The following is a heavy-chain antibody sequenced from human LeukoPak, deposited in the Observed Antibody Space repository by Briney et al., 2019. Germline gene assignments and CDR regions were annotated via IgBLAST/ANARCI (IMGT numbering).Heavy chain of an antibody. CDR1: GYTFTGYY. J-gene: IGHJ6*02. CDR3: ARGGALGTPDYYYYGLDV. CDR2: INPNSGGT. V-gene: IGHV1-2*02. D-gene: IGHD7-27*01. Sequence: ASVKVSCKASGYTFTGYYMHWVRQAPGQGLEWMGWINPNSGGTNYAQKFLGRATMTRDTSISTAYMELNSLRSDDTAVYYCARGGALGTPDYYYYGLDVWGQGTTVTVSS.